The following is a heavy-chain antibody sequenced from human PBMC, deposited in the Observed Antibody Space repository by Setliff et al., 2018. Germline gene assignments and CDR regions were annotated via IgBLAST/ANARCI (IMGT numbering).Heavy chain of an antibody. CDR3: ARDHSGWYGGAFDI. CDR1: GFSISTTGVG. V-gene: IGHV2-26*01. D-gene: IGHD6-19*01. J-gene: IGHJ3*02. Sequence: KSGPTLVNPTQTLTLTCTFSGFSISTTGVGVGWIRQPPGKALEWLAHIFSNDQKSYNSSLKSRVTISKDTSKSQVVLTMTNMDPVDTATYFCARDHSGWYGGAFDIWGPGTMVTVSS. CDR2: IFSNDQK.